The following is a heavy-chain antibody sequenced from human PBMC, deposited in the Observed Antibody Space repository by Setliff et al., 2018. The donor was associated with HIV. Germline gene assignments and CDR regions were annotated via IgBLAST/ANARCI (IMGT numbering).Heavy chain of an antibody. CDR3: TRDLWGDDYYYNNMDV. J-gene: IGHJ6*03. V-gene: IGHV4-4*07. D-gene: IGHD2-21*02. Sequence: SETLSLTCSVSGASITSHNWSWIRQAAGKGLEWIGRIYTRGNTNYNPSLRSRVTMSVDTSKNQFSLKVTSVTAADTAVCYCTRDLWGDDYYYNNMDVWGKGTTVTVAS. CDR2: IYTRGNT. CDR1: GASITSHN.